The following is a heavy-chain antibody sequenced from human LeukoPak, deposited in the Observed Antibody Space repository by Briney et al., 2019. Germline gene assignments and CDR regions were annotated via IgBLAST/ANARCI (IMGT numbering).Heavy chain of an antibody. Sequence: PGGSLRLSCAASGFTFSSYEMNWVRQAPGKGLEWVSYISSSGSTIYYADSVKGRFTISRDNAKNSLYLQMNSLRAEDTAVYDCASMTTVTITFHNFDYWGQGTLVTVSS. V-gene: IGHV3-48*03. CDR2: ISSSGSTI. CDR3: ASMTTVTITFHNFDY. J-gene: IGHJ4*02. D-gene: IGHD4-17*01. CDR1: GFTFSSYE.